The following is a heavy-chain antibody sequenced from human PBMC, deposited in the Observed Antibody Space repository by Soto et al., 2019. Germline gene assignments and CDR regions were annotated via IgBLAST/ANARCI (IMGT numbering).Heavy chain of an antibody. CDR1: GFTFSSYA. Sequence: GGSLRLSSAASGFTFSSYAMSWGRQAPGKGLEWGPAISGSGGSKYYAASVKGRFTISRDNSKNTLYLQMNSLRAEDTAVYYCAKVPGSGSYYRLYYFDYWGQGTLVTVSS. CDR3: AKVPGSGSYYRLYYFDY. V-gene: IGHV3-23*01. J-gene: IGHJ4*02. CDR2: ISGSGGSK. D-gene: IGHD3-10*01.